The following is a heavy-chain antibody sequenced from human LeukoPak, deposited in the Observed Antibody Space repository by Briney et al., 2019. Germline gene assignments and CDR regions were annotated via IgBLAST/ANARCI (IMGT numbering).Heavy chain of an antibody. J-gene: IGHJ5*02. CDR2: ISWNSGSI. V-gene: IGHV3-9*01. CDR3: AKGPILTASWFDP. Sequence: GGSLRLSCAASGFTFDDYAMHWVRHAPGKGLEWVSGISWNSGSIGYADSVKGRFTISRDNAKNSLYLQMNSLRAEDTALYYCAKGPILTASWFDPWGQGTLVTVSS. CDR1: GFTFDDYA. D-gene: IGHD3-9*01.